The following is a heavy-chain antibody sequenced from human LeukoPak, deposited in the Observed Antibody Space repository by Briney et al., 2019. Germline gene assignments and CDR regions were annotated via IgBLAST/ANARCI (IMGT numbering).Heavy chain of an antibody. CDR2: IYYSGST. J-gene: IGHJ5*02. CDR1: GGSISSYY. Sequence: PSETLSLTCTVSGGSISSYYWSWIRQPPGKGLEWIGYIYYSGSTNYNPSLKSRVTIPVDTSKNQFSLKLSSVTAADTAVYYCARVSPGIAVAGSNWFDPWGQGTLVTVSS. D-gene: IGHD6-19*01. CDR3: ARVSPGIAVAGSNWFDP. V-gene: IGHV4-59*01.